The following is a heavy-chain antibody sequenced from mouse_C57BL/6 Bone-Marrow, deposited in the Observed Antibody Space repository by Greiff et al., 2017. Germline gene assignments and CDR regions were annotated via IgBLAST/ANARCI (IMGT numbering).Heavy chain of an antibody. Sequence: VQLQQSGAELVRPGASVTLSCKASGYTFTDYEMHWVKQTPVHGLEWIGAIDPETGGTAYNQKFKGKAILTADKSSSTAYMELRSLTSEDSAVYYCTRSDSNYGYFDYWGQGTTLTVSS. J-gene: IGHJ2*01. CDR2: IDPETGGT. CDR1: GYTFTDYE. D-gene: IGHD2-5*01. CDR3: TRSDSNYGYFDY. V-gene: IGHV1-15*01.